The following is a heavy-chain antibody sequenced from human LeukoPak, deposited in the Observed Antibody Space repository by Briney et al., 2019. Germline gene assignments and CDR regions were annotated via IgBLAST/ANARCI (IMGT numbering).Heavy chain of an antibody. Sequence: GGSLRLSCAASGFTFSNYAMSWVRQAPGKGLEWVSGISGSGDYTYYADSVKGRFTISRDNSKNTLYLQMDSLRAEDTALYYCARGPTMVRGVIQYYFDYWGQGTLVTVSS. CDR1: GFTFSNYA. CDR3: ARGPTMVRGVIQYYFDY. D-gene: IGHD3-10*01. J-gene: IGHJ4*02. CDR2: ISGSGDYT. V-gene: IGHV3-23*01.